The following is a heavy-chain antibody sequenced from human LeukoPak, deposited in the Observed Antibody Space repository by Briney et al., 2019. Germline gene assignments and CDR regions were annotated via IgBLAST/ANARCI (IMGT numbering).Heavy chain of an antibody. CDR2: ISWNSGSI. Sequence: GGSLRLSCAASGFTFDDYAMHWVRQAPGKGLEWVSGISWNSGSIGYADSVKGRFTISRDNAKNSLYLQMNSLRAEDTALYYCAKEVRGIAAAGSPPSYYYYYYMDVWGKGTTVTISS. V-gene: IGHV3-9*01. CDR1: GFTFDDYA. CDR3: AKEVRGIAAAGSPPSYYYYYYMDV. J-gene: IGHJ6*03. D-gene: IGHD6-13*01.